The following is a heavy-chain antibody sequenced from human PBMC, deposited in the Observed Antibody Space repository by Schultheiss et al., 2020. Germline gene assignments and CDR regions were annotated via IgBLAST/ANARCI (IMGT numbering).Heavy chain of an antibody. CDR2: IKQDGSEK. J-gene: IGHJ6*02. Sequence: GESLKISCAASGFTFSSYWMSWVRQAPGKGLEWVANIKQDGSEKYYVDSVKGRFTISRDNAKNSLYLQMNSLRAEDTAVYYCARDQLAGSSSVRWYYYYGMDVWGQGATVNVSS. CDR1: GFTFSSYW. V-gene: IGHV3-7*01. D-gene: IGHD6-6*01. CDR3: ARDQLAGSSSVRWYYYYGMDV.